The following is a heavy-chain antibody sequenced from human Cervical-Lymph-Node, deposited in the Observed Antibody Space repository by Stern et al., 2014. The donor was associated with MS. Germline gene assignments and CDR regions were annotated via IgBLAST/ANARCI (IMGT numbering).Heavy chain of an antibody. CDR2: IIPIFGTA. V-gene: IGHV1-69*01. CDR1: GGTFSTYA. Sequence: VQLVESGAEVKKPGSSVKVSCKASGGTFSTYAISWVRQAPGQGLQWMGGIIPIFGTANYAQKFQGRVTITADESTSTAYMELSSLRSEDTAVYYCARDHSYDSSGYADQWGQGTLVTVSS. CDR3: ARDHSYDSSGYADQ. D-gene: IGHD3-22*01. J-gene: IGHJ4*02.